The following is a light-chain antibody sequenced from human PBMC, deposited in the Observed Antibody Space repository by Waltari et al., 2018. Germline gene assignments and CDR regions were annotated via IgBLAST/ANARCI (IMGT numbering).Light chain of an antibody. CDR1: STDVGGYNY. CDR3: SSYTTTSTWV. CDR2: DVR. J-gene: IGLJ3*02. V-gene: IGLV2-14*01. Sequence: QSALTQPASVAGSPGQSITISCTGTSTDVGGYNYVSWYQQHAGKAPKLIIYDVRERPSGVSNRFSGSKSGNTASLTISGLQSEDEADYYCSSYTTTSTWVFGGGT.